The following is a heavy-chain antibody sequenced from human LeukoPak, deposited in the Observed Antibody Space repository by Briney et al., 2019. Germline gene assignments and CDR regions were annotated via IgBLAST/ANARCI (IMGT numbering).Heavy chain of an antibody. J-gene: IGHJ3*02. CDR2: ITSSSSYI. V-gene: IGHV3-21*05. D-gene: IGHD1-26*01. Sequence: GGSLRLSCAASGFTFSSYSMNWVRQAPGKGLEWVSYITSSSSYIYYADSVEGRFTISRDDAKNSLYLQMNSLRAEDTAVYYCARGGIITSYAFEIWGQGTMVTVSS. CDR3: ARGGIITSYAFEI. CDR1: GFTFSSYS.